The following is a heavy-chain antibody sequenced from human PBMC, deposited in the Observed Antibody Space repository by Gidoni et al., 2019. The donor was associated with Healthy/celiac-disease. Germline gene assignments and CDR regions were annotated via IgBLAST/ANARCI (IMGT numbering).Heavy chain of an antibody. J-gene: IGHJ5*02. D-gene: IGHD1-1*01. V-gene: IGHV4-39*07. Sequence: QLQLQESGPGLVKPSETLSLTCTVSGGSISSSSYSWGWIRQPPGKGLEWIGSFYYSGSTYYSTSLKSRVTISVDTSKNQFSLKLSSVTAADTAVYYCARSPMTTSVNWFDPWGQGTLVTVSS. CDR3: ARSPMTTSVNWFDP. CDR1: GGSISSSSYS. CDR2: FYYSGST.